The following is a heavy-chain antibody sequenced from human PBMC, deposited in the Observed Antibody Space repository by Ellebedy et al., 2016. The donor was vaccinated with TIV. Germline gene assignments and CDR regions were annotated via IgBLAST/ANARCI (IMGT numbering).Heavy chain of an antibody. CDR2: VKYDGTST. V-gene: IGHV3-74*01. CDR1: GFSFNNFG. Sequence: GGSLRLXXAASGFSFNNFGMHWVRQAPGQGLVWVSRVKYDGTSTNYADSVKGRFTISRDNAKNTLDLQMNSLRAEDTAVYYCVRDGVGAPPFDYWGQGTLVTVSS. CDR3: VRDGVGAPPFDY. J-gene: IGHJ4*02. D-gene: IGHD1-26*01.